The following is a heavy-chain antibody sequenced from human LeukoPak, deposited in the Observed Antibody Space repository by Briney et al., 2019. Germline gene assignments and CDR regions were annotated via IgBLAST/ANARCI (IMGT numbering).Heavy chain of an antibody. CDR2: ISYDGSNK. V-gene: IGHV3-30-3*01. CDR3: AREAVPAATGPLRFYYYYYYMDV. D-gene: IGHD2-2*01. Sequence: GGSLRLSCAASGFTFSSYAMHWVRQAPGKGLEWVAVISYDGSNKYYADSVKGRFTISRDNSKNALYLQMNSLRAEDTAVYYCAREAVPAATGPLRFYYYYYYMDVWGKGTTVTVSS. CDR1: GFTFSSYA. J-gene: IGHJ6*03.